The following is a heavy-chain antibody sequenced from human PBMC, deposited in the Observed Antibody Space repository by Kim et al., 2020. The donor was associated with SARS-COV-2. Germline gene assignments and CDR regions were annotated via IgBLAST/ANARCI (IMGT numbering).Heavy chain of an antibody. CDR3: ARQLGDGSWILHD. D-gene: IGHD2-21*02. J-gene: IGHJ4*02. Sequence: HYSPSLTRRLTISVDTPRNQFSLSVSSVTAADTAVFYCARQLGDGSWILHDWGQGTLVTVSS. V-gene: IGHV4-39*01.